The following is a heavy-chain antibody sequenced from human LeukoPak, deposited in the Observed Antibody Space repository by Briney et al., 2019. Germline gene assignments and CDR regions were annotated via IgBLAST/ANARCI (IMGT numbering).Heavy chain of an antibody. Sequence: SGGSLRHSCAASGFTFSSYAMSWVRQAPGKGLEWVSAISGSGGSTYYADSVKGRFTISRDNSKNTLYLQMNSLRAEDTAVYYCAKARTALRFLEWYPRLGMDVWGQGTTVTVS. J-gene: IGHJ6*02. V-gene: IGHV3-23*01. D-gene: IGHD3-3*01. CDR2: ISGSGGST. CDR1: GFTFSSYA. CDR3: AKARTALRFLEWYPRLGMDV.